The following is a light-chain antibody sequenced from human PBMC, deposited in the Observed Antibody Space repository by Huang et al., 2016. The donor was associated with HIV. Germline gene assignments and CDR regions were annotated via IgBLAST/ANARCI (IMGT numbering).Light chain of an antibody. Sequence: EIQMTQSPSSLSASVGDRVTITCRASQSISIYLNWYHHKPGKAPKLLIYGASSLQRGVPSRFSGSGSGTDFTLTISSLQPEDFATYYCQQSYSTSWTFGQGTKVEIK. CDR3: QQSYSTSWT. J-gene: IGKJ1*01. CDR2: GAS. CDR1: QSISIY. V-gene: IGKV1-39*01.